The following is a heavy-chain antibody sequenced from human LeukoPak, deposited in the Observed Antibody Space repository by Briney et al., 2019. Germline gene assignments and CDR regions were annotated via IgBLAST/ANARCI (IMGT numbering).Heavy chain of an antibody. J-gene: IGHJ4*02. D-gene: IGHD1-1*01. CDR2: IRSDGSNT. CDR3: VKRWTGTTIGQQDY. CDR1: GFTFSTYG. Sequence: GGSLRLSCAAYGFTFSTYGMHWVRQAPGKGLEWVAFIRSDGSNTYYADSVKGRFTISRDNSKNTLYLQMNSLRAEDMAVYYCVKRWTGTTIGQQDYWGQGTLVTVSS. V-gene: IGHV3-30*02.